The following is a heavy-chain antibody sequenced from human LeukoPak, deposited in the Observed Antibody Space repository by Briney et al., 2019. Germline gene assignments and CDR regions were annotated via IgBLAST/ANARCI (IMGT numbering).Heavy chain of an antibody. J-gene: IGHJ3*02. CDR1: GGSISSYY. CDR2: IYYSGST. CDR3: ARLTYYYDSSGYPPAFDI. V-gene: IGHV4-59*08. D-gene: IGHD3-22*01. Sequence: KPSETLSLTCTVSGGSISSYYWSWIRQPPGKGLEWIGYIYYSGSTNYNPSLKSRVTISVDTSKNQFSLKLSSVTAADTAVYYCARLTYYYDSSGYPPAFDIWGQGTMVTASS.